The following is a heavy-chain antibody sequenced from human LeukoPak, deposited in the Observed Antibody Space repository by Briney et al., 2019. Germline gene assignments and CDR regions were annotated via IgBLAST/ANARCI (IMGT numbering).Heavy chain of an antibody. CDR3: VRGGGYCTNGVCPGTDYYYYMDV. J-gene: IGHJ6*03. CDR1: GYTFTSYG. CDR2: ISAYNGNT. V-gene: IGHV1-18*01. Sequence: ASVKVSCKASGYTFTSYGISWVRQAPGQGLEWMGWISAYNGNTNYAQKLQGRVTMTTDTSTSTAYMELRSLRSDDTAVYYCVRGGGYCTNGVCPGTDYYYYMDVWGKGATVTVSS. D-gene: IGHD2-8*01.